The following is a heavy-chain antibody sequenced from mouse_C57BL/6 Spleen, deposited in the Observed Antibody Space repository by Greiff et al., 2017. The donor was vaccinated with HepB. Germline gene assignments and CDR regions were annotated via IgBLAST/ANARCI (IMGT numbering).Heavy chain of an antibody. CDR2: IRNKANGYTT. CDR3: ARSGGNCVFDY. V-gene: IGHV7-3*01. J-gene: IGHJ2*01. D-gene: IGHD2-1*01. CDR1: GFTFTDYY. Sequence: EVKLVESGGGLVQPGGSLSLSCAASGFTFTDYYMSWVRQPPGKALEWLGFIRNKANGYTTEYSASVKGRFTISRDNSQSILYLQMNALRAEDSATYYCARSGGNCVFDYWGQGTTLTVSS.